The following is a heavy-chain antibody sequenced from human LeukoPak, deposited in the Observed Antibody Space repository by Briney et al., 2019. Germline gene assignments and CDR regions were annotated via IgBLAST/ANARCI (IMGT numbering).Heavy chain of an antibody. V-gene: IGHV1-46*01. Sequence: ASVKVSCKASGHTFTSYYMHWVRQAPGQGLEWMGIINPSGGSTSYAQKFQGRVTMTRDTSTSTVYMELSSLRSEDTAVYYCARAYDSSGYYYGWFDPWGQGTLVTVSS. CDR2: INPSGGST. CDR3: ARAYDSSGYYYGWFDP. CDR1: GHTFTSYY. D-gene: IGHD3-22*01. J-gene: IGHJ5*02.